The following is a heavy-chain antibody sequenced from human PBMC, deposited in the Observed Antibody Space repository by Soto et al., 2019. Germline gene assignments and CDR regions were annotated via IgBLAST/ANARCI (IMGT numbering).Heavy chain of an antibody. J-gene: IGHJ6*02. CDR2: IYGGGST. CDR1: GFTISRNY. CDR3: ARSLTTVVTMDV. Sequence: GGSLRLSCAASGFTISRNYMNWVRQAPGKGLEWVSVIYGGGSTYYTDSVKGRFTISRDNSKNTLYLQMNGLRVEDTAVYYCARSLTTVVTMDVWGQGTTVTV. V-gene: IGHV3-66*01. D-gene: IGHD4-17*01.